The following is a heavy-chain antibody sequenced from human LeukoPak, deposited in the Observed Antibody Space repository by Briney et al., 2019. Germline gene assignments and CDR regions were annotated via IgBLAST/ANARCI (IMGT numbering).Heavy chain of an antibody. CDR3: TRGGGAYYDFWSGYLYCFDY. J-gene: IGHJ4*02. Sequence: PGGSLRLSCTASGFTFGDYAMSWVRQAPGKGLEWVGFNRSKAYGGTTEYAASVKGRFTISRDDSKSIAYLQMNSLKTEDTAVYYCTRGGGAYYDFWSGYLYCFDYWGQGTLVTVSS. CDR2: NRSKAYGGTT. D-gene: IGHD3-3*01. V-gene: IGHV3-49*04. CDR1: GFTFGDYA.